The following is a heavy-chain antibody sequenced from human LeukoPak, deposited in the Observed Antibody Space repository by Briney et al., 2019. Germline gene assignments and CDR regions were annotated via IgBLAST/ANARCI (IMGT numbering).Heavy chain of an antibody. CDR2: IIPIFGTA. J-gene: IGHJ5*02. CDR3: ARDMDTAMVPNWFDP. CDR1: GGTFSSYA. Sequence: ASVKVSCKASGGTFSSYAISWVRQAPGQGLEWMGGIIPIFGTANYAQKFQGRVTITADESTSTAYMELRSLRSDDTAVYYCARDMDTAMVPNWFDPWGQGTLVTVSS. V-gene: IGHV1-69*13. D-gene: IGHD5-18*01.